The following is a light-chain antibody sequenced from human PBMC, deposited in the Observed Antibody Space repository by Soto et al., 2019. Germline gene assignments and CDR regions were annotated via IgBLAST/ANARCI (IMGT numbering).Light chain of an antibody. V-gene: IGKV3-15*01. J-gene: IGKJ4*01. Sequence: EIVMTQSPATLSVSPGERATLSCRASQSVSSNLAWYQQKPGQTPRLHMYVASNRATGIPARFSGRGSGTEFTLTISSLQSEDFAVYDCQQYNNSPLTFGGGTKVEIK. CDR1: QSVSSN. CDR3: QQYNNSPLT. CDR2: VAS.